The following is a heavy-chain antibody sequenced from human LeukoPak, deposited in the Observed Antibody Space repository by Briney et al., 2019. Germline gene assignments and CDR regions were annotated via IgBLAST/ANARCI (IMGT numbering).Heavy chain of an antibody. CDR3: AREGSSSPHAFDI. D-gene: IGHD6-6*01. J-gene: IGHJ3*02. V-gene: IGHV1-18*01. CDR1: GYTFTSYG. Sequence: ASVKVSCKASGYTFTSYGISWVRQAPGQGLEWMGWISAYNGNTNYAQKLQGRVTMTRDTSTSTVYMELSSLRSEDTAVYYCAREGSSSPHAFDIWGQGTMVTVSS. CDR2: ISAYNGNT.